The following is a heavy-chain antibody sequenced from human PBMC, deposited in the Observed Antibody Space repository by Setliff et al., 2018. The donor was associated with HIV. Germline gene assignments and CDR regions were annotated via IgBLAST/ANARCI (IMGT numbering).Heavy chain of an antibody. CDR1: GFTFSNFA. J-gene: IGHJ4*02. CDR2: IGSIGSGGAT. D-gene: IGHD3-10*01. Sequence: GGSLRLSCAASGFTFSNFAMHWVRQAPGKGLEWVSNIGSIGSGGATHYADSVKGRFTISRDNAKNSVYLQMNSLRAEDTAVYYCARIEASYYFDTWGQGTLVTVSS. CDR3: ARIEASYYFDT. V-gene: IGHV3-48*03.